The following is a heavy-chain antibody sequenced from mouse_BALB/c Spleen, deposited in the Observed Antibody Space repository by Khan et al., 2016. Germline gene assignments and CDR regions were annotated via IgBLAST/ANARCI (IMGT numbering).Heavy chain of an antibody. CDR3: ATRYDYAWFAY. Sequence: QVQLQQSGPQLVRPGASVKISCKTSGYSFTSYWMHWVQQRPGQGLEWIGMIDPSDNETRLHQKFKDKATFTVNTSSSTAYMQLSSPTSEDSAVYYCATRYDYAWFAYWGQGTLVTVSA. J-gene: IGHJ3*01. CDR2: IDPSDNET. D-gene: IGHD1-1*01. V-gene: IGHV1S127*01. CDR1: GYSFTSYW.